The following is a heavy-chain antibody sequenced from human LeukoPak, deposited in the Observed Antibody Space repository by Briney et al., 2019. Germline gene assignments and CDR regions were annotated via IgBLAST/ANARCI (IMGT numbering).Heavy chain of an antibody. D-gene: IGHD5-24*01. CDR2: ISGSGVIT. J-gene: IGHJ4*02. CDR3: ANMGDGY. V-gene: IGHV3-23*01. Sequence: GGSLRLSCAASGFPFSSYAMHWVRQAPGKGLEWVSSISGSGVITYYGDSVKGRFTISRDNSKNTLYLQMNSLRAEDTAVYYCANMGDGYWGQGTLVTVSS. CDR1: GFPFSSYA.